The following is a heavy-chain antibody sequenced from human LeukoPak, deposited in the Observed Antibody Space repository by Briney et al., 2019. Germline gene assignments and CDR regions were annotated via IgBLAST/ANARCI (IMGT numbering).Heavy chain of an antibody. CDR2: IKQDGSEK. CDR1: GFTFSSYW. D-gene: IGHD5-24*01. CDR3: AREGSSPRDGYSFNFDY. J-gene: IGHJ4*02. V-gene: IGHV3-7*01. Sequence: PGGSLRLSCAASGFTFSSYWMSWVRQAPGKGLEWVANIKQDGSEKYYVVSVKGRFTISRDNAKNSLYLQMNSLRAEDTAVYYCAREGSSPRDGYSFNFDYWGQGTLVTVSS.